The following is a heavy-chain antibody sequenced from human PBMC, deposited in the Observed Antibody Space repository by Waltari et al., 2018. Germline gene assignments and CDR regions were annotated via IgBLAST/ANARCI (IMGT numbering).Heavy chain of an antibody. D-gene: IGHD2-2*01. CDR1: GFNFEDYG. CDR3: VREHYHLGYLDL. V-gene: IGHV3-20*01. Sequence: EVQLVESGGRLVRPGGSLRLSCAASGFNFEDYGMTWVRQAPGKGLEWVSGIRWNGGSKGYGDALKGRFNISRDNAKNSLYLEINNLRVDDTALYHCVREHYHLGYLDLWGRGTLVTVSS. J-gene: IGHJ2*01. CDR2: IRWNGGSK.